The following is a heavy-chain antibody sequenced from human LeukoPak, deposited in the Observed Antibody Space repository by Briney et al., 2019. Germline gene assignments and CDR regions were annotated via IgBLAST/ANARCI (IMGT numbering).Heavy chain of an antibody. CDR1: GFTFSSYA. J-gene: IGHJ4*02. V-gene: IGHV3-30*14. CDR3: ARVYSSSWYYFDY. Sequence: GRSLRLSCAASGFTFSSYAMHWVRQAPGKGLEWVSVISYDGSNKYYADSVKGRFTISRDNSKNTLYLQMNSLRAEDTAVYYCARVYSSSWYYFDYWGQGTLVTVSS. D-gene: IGHD6-13*01. CDR2: ISYDGSNK.